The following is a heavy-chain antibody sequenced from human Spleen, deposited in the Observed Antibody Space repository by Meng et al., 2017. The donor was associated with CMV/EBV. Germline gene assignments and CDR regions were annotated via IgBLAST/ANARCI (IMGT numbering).Heavy chain of an antibody. CDR3: ARGIVGATLDAFDI. D-gene: IGHD1-26*01. J-gene: IGHJ3*02. CDR2: SSSTDNTI. V-gene: IGHV3-11*01. Sequence: SGYILGDYYMKWIRQTPGKGLEWVSYSSSTDNTIYYTDSVKGRFTISRDNAINSLYLQMNSLRAEDTAVYYCARGIVGATLDAFDIWGQGTMVTVSS. CDR1: GYILGDYY.